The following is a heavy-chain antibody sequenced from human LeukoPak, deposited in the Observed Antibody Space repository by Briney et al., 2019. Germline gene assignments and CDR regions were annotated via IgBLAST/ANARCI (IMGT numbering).Heavy chain of an antibody. CDR3: ARDLSGGGLDY. D-gene: IGHD3-10*01. J-gene: IGHJ4*02. CDR1: GFTFSVSV. Sequence: GGSLRLSCAASGFTFSVSVMHWVRQAPGKGLEYVSVISSNGGSTSYANSVKGRFTISRDNSKNTLYLQMGSLRAEDMAVYYCARDLSGGGLDYWGQGTLVTVSS. V-gene: IGHV3-64*01. CDR2: ISSNGGST.